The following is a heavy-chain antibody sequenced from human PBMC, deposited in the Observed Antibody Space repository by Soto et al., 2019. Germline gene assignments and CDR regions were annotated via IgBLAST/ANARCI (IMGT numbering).Heavy chain of an antibody. CDR2: ISSNGAYT. CDR3: AKDGPKYYGSDGAYYQAGGDC. D-gene: IGHD3-10*01. J-gene: IGHJ4*02. V-gene: IGHV3-23*01. CDR1: GFTFRDYA. Sequence: EVQLLEAGGGLVQPGGSLRLSCAASGFTFRDYAMSWVRQAPGRGLEWVSSISSNGAYTYVADAVKGRFTISRDNSNNAVYLQMSSLRADDTAVYYCAKDGPKYYGSDGAYYQAGGDCWGQGTLVTVSS.